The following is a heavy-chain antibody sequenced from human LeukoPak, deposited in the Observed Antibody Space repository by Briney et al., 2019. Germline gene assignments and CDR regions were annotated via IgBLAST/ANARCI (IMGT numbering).Heavy chain of an antibody. CDR2: FGTRSSSI. D-gene: IGHD3-10*02. Sequence: GGSLRLSCAASGFTFSNYAMSWVRQAPGKGLEWVSSFGTRSSSIYYAHSVTGRFIVSRDNAKNSLFLQMNSLRAEDTAVYYCARENVQGFDYWGQGTLVTVSS. CDR1: GFTFSNYA. V-gene: IGHV3-21*01. CDR3: ARENVQGFDY. J-gene: IGHJ4*02.